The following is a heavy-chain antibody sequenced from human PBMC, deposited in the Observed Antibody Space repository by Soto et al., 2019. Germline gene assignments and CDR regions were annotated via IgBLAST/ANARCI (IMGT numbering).Heavy chain of an antibody. CDR3: ARRIAVAGRGNDY. CDR2: IYYSGST. D-gene: IGHD6-19*01. V-gene: IGHV4-39*01. Sequence: SETLSLTCTVSGGSISSSSYYWGWIRQPPGKGLEWIGSIYYSGSTYYNPSLKSRVTISVDTSKNQFSLKLSSVTAADTAVYYCARRIAVAGRGNDYWGQGTLVTVSS. J-gene: IGHJ4*02. CDR1: GGSISSSSYY.